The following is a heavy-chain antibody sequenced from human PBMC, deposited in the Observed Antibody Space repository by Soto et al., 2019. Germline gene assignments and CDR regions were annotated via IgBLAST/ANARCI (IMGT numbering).Heavy chain of an antibody. J-gene: IGHJ4*01. Sequence: GGSLRLSCAASGFTFNSYAMNWVRQAPGRGLAWVSAIGTDGNTYYANSVKGRFTISRDNSRTTLYLQMNSLRVEDTALYYCVRKYPGTRPFDYWGQGTLVTVSS. CDR3: VRKYPGTRPFDY. D-gene: IGHD2-2*01. V-gene: IGHV3-23*01. CDR1: GFTFNSYA. CDR2: IGTDGNT.